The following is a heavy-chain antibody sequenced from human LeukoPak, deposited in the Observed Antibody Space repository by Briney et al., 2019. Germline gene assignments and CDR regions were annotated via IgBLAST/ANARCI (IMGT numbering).Heavy chain of an antibody. CDR3: AYGDCGGDCLTSAELLY. D-gene: IGHD2-21*02. Sequence: ASVKVSCKASGGTFSSYAISWVRQAPGQGLEWMGRIIPIFGTANYAQKFQGRVTITTDESTSTAYMELSSLRSEDTAEYYCAYGDCGGDCLTSAELLYWGQGTLVTVSS. V-gene: IGHV1-69*05. CDR2: IIPIFGTA. CDR1: GGTFSSYA. J-gene: IGHJ4*02.